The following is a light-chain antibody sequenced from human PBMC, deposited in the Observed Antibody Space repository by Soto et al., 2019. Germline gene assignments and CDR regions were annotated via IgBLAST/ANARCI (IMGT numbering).Light chain of an antibody. CDR3: HQHAESPLT. CDR2: GAS. CDR1: QSVSSSY. J-gene: IGKJ4*01. V-gene: IGKV3-20*01. Sequence: EIVLTQSPGTLSLSPGERATLSCRASQSVSSSYLAWYQQKPGQAPRLLIYGASNRATGIPDRFSGSGSGTDFTLTISRLEPEDFAVYYCHQHAESPLTFGGGTKVDI.